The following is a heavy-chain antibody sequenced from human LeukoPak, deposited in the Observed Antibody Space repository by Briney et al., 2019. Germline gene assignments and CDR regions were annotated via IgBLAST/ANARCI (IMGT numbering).Heavy chain of an antibody. CDR2: ISGSDTST. J-gene: IGHJ4*02. V-gene: IGHV3-23*01. Sequence: PGGSLRLSCAASGFPFSRYAMNWVRQAPGKGLEWVSTISGSDTSTYYADSVKGRFTVSRDNSKNMLYLQMNSLRAEDTAVYYCAHLGYDILTGYYNWGQGTLVFVSS. D-gene: IGHD3-9*01. CDR1: GFPFSRYA. CDR3: AHLGYDILTGYYN.